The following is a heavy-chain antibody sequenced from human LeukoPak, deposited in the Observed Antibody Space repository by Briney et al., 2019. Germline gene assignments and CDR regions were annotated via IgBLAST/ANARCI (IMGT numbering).Heavy chain of an antibody. CDR3: ARDIRGHYDFWSGYRDNWFDP. D-gene: IGHD3-3*01. Sequence: SSETLSLTCTVSGGSISSSSYYWGWIRQPPGKGLEWIGSIYYSGSTYYNPSLKSRVTISVDTSKNQFSLKLSSVTAADTAVYYCARDIRGHYDFWSGYRDNWFDPWGQGTLVTVSS. CDR2: IYYSGST. CDR1: GGSISSSSYY. J-gene: IGHJ5*02. V-gene: IGHV4-39*07.